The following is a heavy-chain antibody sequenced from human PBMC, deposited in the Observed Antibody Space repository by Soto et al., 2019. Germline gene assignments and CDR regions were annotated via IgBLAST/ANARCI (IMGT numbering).Heavy chain of an antibody. CDR2: ISYDGSNK. J-gene: IGHJ6*02. V-gene: IGHV3-30-3*01. CDR3: ARNYYYGMDV. Sequence: GGSLRLSCAASGFTFSSYAMHWVRQAPGKGLEWVAVISYDGSNKYYADSVKGRFTISRDNSKNTLYLQMNSLRAEDTAVYYCARNYYYGMDVWGQGTTVTVSS. CDR1: GFTFSSYA.